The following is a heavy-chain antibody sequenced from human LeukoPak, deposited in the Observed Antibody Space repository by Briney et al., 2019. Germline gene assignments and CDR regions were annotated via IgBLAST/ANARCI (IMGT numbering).Heavy chain of an antibody. J-gene: IGHJ6*03. D-gene: IGHD3-10*01. CDR3: ATSLRAVRGTKNRYYMDV. V-gene: IGHV4-59*01. CDR2: IYYSGST. Sequence: SETLSLTCTVSGGSISSYYWSWIRQPPGKGLEWIGYIYYSGSTNYNPSLKSRVTISVDTSKNQFSLKLSSVTAADTAVYYCATSLRAVRGTKNRYYMDVWGKGTTVTVSS. CDR1: GGSISSYY.